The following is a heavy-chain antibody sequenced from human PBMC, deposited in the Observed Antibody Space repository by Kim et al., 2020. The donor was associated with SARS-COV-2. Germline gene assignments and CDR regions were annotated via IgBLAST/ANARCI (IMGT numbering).Heavy chain of an antibody. CDR3: AKSPYSSSWYSDY. D-gene: IGHD6-13*01. J-gene: IGHJ4*02. Sequence: YADSVKGRFTISRDNSKNTLYLQMNSLRAEDTAVYYCAKSPYSSSWYSDYWGQGTLVTVSS. V-gene: IGHV3-23*01.